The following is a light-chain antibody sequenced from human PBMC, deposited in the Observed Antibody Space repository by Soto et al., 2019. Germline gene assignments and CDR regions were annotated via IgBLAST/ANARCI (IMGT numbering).Light chain of an antibody. Sequence: EIVLTQSPGTLSLSPGERATLSCRASQSISSSYLAWYQQKPGQAPRLLIYGTSSRATGIPDRFSRSGSGTDFTLTISGMETEDFAVYYCQQYGSSPWTFGQGTKVDIK. CDR3: QQYGSSPWT. CDR2: GTS. J-gene: IGKJ1*01. CDR1: QSISSSY. V-gene: IGKV3-20*01.